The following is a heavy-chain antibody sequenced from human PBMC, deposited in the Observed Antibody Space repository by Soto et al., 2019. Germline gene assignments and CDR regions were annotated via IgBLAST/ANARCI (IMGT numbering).Heavy chain of an antibody. CDR3: AKGDNLGPKTGYAFDP. CDR1: GDSVSSNTAS. V-gene: IGHV6-1*01. J-gene: IGHJ5*02. Sequence: PSQTLSITCAISGDSVSSNTASWNWISQSPSRGLEWLGRTYFRSKWYNDYAVSVKSRIIINPDTSNNQFSLQLNSVTPEDTAVYFCAKGDNLGPKTGYAFDPWGQGIMVTVSS. D-gene: IGHD5-12*01. CDR2: TYFRSKWYN.